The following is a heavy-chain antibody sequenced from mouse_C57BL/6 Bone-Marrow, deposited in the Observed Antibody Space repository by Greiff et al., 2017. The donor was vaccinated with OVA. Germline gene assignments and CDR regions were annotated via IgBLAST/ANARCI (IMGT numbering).Heavy chain of an antibody. CDR2: IYPGSGST. CDR1: GYTFTSYW. V-gene: IGHV1-55*01. J-gene: IGHJ2*01. D-gene: IGHD2-3*01. Sequence: QVHVKQPGAELVKPGASVKMSCKASGYTFTSYWITWVKQRPGQGLEWIGDIYPGSGSTNYNEEFKSKATLTVDTSSSTAYMQLSSLTSEDSAVYYCARKRLLPEVYWGQGTTLTVSS. CDR3: ARKRLLPEVY.